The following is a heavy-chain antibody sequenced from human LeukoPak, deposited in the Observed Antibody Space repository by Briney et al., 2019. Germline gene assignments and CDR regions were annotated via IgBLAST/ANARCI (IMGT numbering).Heavy chain of an antibody. Sequence: SETLSLTCTVSGGSISSYYWSWIRQPPGKGLEWIGSVHHSGRTYYNPSLKSRVTISVDTSKNQFSLKLNSVTAADTAVYYCARDHLANLASRLFDPWGQGSLVTASS. CDR2: VHHSGRT. J-gene: IGHJ5*02. V-gene: IGHV4-38-2*02. D-gene: IGHD3-3*01. CDR3: ARDHLANLASRLFDP. CDR1: GGSISSYY.